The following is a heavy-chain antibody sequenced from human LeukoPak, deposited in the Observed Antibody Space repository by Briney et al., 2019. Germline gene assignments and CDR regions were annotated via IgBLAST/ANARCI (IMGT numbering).Heavy chain of an antibody. D-gene: IGHD4-11*01. Sequence: GGSLRLSCVASGFSFTGHGMHWVRQAPGKGLEWVAVIWADGSHNYYADSVKGRFTISRDNSNNTLHLQMNSLRADDTAVYYCARATTVTANYYYIMDVWGQGTTVTVSS. CDR2: IWADGSHN. CDR1: GFSFTGHG. J-gene: IGHJ6*02. V-gene: IGHV3-33*01. CDR3: ARATTVTANYYYIMDV.